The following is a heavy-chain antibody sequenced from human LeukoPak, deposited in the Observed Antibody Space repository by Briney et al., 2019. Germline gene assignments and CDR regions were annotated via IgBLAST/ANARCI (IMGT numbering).Heavy chain of an antibody. V-gene: IGHV4-30-2*01. CDR3: ARVRWYVYY. CDR2: IYHSGST. D-gene: IGHD6-13*01. CDR1: GGSISSGGYS. Sequence: PSQTLSLTCAVSGGSISSGGYSWSWIRQPPGKGLEWIGYIYHSGSTYYNPSLKSRVTISVDRSKNQFSLKLSSVTAADTAVYYCARVRWYVYYWGQGTLVTVSS. J-gene: IGHJ4*02.